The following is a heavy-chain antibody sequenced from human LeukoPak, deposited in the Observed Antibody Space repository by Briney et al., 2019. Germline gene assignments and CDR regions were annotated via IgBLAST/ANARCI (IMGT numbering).Heavy chain of an antibody. D-gene: IGHD6-19*01. CDR2: ISSSSSYI. CDR1: GFTFSSYA. J-gene: IGHJ6*02. V-gene: IGHV3-21*01. Sequence: GGSLRLSCAASGFTFSSYAMSWVRQAPGKGLEWVSSISSSSSYIYYADSVKGRFTISRDNAKNSLYLQMNSLRAEDTAVYYCARSSGLYYYYGMDVWGQGTTVTVSS. CDR3: ARSSGLYYYYGMDV.